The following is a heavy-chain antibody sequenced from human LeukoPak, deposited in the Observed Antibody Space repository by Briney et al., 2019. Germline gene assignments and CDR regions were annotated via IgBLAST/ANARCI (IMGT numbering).Heavy chain of an antibody. Sequence: GGSLRLSCAASGFTVSSNYMSWVRQAPGKGLEWVSLIYSGGSTYYADSVKGRFTISRDNSKNILYLQMNSLRPEDTAVYYCASYSSLDYWGQGTLVTVSS. V-gene: IGHV3-53*01. CDR1: GFTVSSNY. J-gene: IGHJ4*02. CDR2: IYSGGST. D-gene: IGHD6-13*01. CDR3: ASYSSLDY.